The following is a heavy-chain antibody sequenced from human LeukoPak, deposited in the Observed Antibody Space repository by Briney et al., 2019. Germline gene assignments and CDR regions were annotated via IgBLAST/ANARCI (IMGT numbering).Heavy chain of an antibody. CDR2: IYYSGST. V-gene: IGHV4-39*07. CDR1: GGSISSSSYY. D-gene: IGHD3-10*01. CDR3: ARDPYYYGSGSSDFDY. J-gene: IGHJ4*02. Sequence: PSETLSLTCTVPGGSISSSSYYWGWIRQPPGKGLEWIGSIYYSGSTYYNPSPKSRVTISVDTSKNQFSLKLSSVTAADTAVYYCARDPYYYGSGSSDFDYWGQGTLVTVSS.